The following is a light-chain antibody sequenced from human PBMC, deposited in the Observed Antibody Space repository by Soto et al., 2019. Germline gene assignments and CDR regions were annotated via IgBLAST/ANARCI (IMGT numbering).Light chain of an antibody. Sequence: QSALTQPASVSGPPGQSITISCTGTSSDVGGYNYVSWYQQHPGKAPKLMIYEVSNRPSGVSNRFSGSKSGNTASLTISGLQAEDEADYYCSSYTSGSTYVFGTGTKVTVL. J-gene: IGLJ1*01. V-gene: IGLV2-14*01. CDR3: SSYTSGSTYV. CDR2: EVS. CDR1: SSDVGGYNY.